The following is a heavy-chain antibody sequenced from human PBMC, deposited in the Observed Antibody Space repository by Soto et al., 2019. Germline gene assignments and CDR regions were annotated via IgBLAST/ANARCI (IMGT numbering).Heavy chain of an antibody. V-gene: IGHV5-51*01. J-gene: IGHJ4*02. CDR2: IYPGDADI. CDR1: GYSFTSNA. Sequence: PGESLKISCKVSGYSFTSNAIAWVRQVPGKGLEWMGLIYPGDADIRYSPSFEGRATISADKSISTAYLQLGSLKASDSAMYYCARSQALDYWGQGTLVTVSS. CDR3: ARSQALDY.